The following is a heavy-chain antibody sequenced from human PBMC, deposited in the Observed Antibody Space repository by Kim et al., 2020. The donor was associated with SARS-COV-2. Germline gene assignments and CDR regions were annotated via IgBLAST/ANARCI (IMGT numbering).Heavy chain of an antibody. J-gene: IGHJ4*02. CDR3: AREYTSSWTFFDY. Sequence: SQTLSLTCAISGDSVSSNSAAWNWIRQSPSRGLEWLGRTYYRSKWFNDYAISVKSRIIINSDTSKNQFSLQLSSVTPEDTAVYYCAREYTSSWTFFDYWGQGTLVTVSS. D-gene: IGHD6-13*01. CDR1: GDSVSSNSAA. V-gene: IGHV6-1*01. CDR2: TYYRSKWFN.